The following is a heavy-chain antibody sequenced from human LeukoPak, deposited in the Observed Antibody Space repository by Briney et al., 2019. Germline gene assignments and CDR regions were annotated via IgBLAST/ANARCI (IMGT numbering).Heavy chain of an antibody. CDR3: ARDFGWRFDY. D-gene: IGHD3-16*01. CDR2: ISSSSSTI. Sequence: GGCLRLSCAGSGFTFSSDSMNWVRQAPGKGLEWISYISSSSSTIYYADSVKGRFTISRDNAKHSLYLQMNSLRDEDTAVYYCARDFGWRFDYWGQGTLVTVSS. J-gene: IGHJ4*02. V-gene: IGHV3-48*02. CDR1: GFTFSSDS.